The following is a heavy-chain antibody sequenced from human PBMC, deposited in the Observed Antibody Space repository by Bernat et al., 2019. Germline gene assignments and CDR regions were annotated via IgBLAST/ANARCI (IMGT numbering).Heavy chain of an antibody. V-gene: IGHV4-59*01. D-gene: IGHD6-19*01. CDR2: IYYSGST. CDR3: AGTIAVAADYYYGMDV. Sequence: QVQLQESGPGLLKPSETLSLTCTVSGGSISSYYWSWIRLPPGKGLEWIGYIYYSGSTNYNPSLKSRVTISVDTSKNQFSLKLSSVTAADTAVYYCAGTIAVAADYYYGMDVWGQGTTVTVSS. J-gene: IGHJ6*02. CDR1: GGSISSYY.